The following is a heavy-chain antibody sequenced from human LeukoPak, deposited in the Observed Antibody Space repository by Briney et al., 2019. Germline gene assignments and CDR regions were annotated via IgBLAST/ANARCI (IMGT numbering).Heavy chain of an antibody. D-gene: IGHD6-13*01. CDR1: GGSISSSSHY. CDR2: IYYGGTT. J-gene: IGHJ1*01. Sequence: SETLSLTCTVSGGSISSSSHYWVWIRQPPGKGLEWVGSIYYGGTTNYNPSLRSRLTVSVDTSKNLFSLELNSVTAADTAVYYCVRRALAGGPCDWGQGALVTVSS. V-gene: IGHV4-39*01. CDR3: VRRALAGGPCD.